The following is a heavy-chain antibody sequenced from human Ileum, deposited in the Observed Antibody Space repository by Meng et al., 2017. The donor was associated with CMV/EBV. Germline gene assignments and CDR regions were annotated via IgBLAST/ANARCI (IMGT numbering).Heavy chain of an antibody. V-gene: IGHV1-2*02. CDR1: GYTFTGYY. D-gene: IGHD2-2*01. J-gene: IGHJ6*02. CDR2: INPNSGDT. CDR3: AGHCSTTSCRPMDV. Sequence: ASVKVSCKASGYTFTGYYMHWVRQAPGQGLEWMGWINPNSGDTNYAQKFQGRVTMTRDTSISTAYMELSRLRSDDTAMYYCAGHCSTTSCRPMDVWGHGTTVTVSS.